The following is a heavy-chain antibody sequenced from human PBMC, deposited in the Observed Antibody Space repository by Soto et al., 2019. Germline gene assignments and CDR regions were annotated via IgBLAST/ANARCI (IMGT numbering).Heavy chain of an antibody. CDR1: VGSIYSYY. J-gene: IGHJ4*02. D-gene: IGHD3-10*01. CDR2: IYYSGST. V-gene: IGHV4-59*08. Sequence: PLEALSLTYAGPVGSIYSYYWSWIRQPPGKGLEWIGYIYYSGSTNYNPSLKSRVTISVDTSKNQFSLKLSSVTAADTAVYYCARRYGLGFDLWGQGTLVTVSS. CDR3: ARRYGLGFDL.